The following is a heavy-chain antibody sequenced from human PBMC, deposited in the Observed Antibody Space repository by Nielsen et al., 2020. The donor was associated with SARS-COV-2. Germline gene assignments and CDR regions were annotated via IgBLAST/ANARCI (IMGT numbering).Heavy chain of an antibody. CDR1: GFTFTSSA. V-gene: IGHV1-58*02. D-gene: IGHD2-15*01. J-gene: IGHJ6*02. CDR2: IVVGSGYT. CDR3: AAESRWSGMDV. Sequence: SVKVSCKASGFTFTSSAMQWVRQARGQRLEWLGWIVVGSGYTNYAQKFQERVTITRDMSTSTAYMELSNLRFDDTAIYYCAAESRWSGMDVWGQGTTVTVSS.